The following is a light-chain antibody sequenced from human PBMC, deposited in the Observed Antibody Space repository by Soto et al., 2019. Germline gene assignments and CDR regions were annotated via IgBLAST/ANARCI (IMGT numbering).Light chain of an antibody. J-gene: IGKJ1*01. CDR3: QRRSICPWR. CDR2: DAS. Sequence: VVMTQSPATRSLSPGERATLACRASQSVSSYLAWYQQQPGQAHRLLIYDASNRDTGIPVRVSGSGSATDFTFTISSLEPEEFAVYYCQRRSICPWRVGKGT. CDR1: QSVSSY. V-gene: IGKV3-11*01.